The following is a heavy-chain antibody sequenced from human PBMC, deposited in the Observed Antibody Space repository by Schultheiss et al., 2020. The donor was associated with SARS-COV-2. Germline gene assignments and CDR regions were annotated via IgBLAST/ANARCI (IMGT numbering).Heavy chain of an antibody. Sequence: GGSLRLSCAASGFTFSSYSMNWVRQAPGKGLEWVAVISGSGGSTYYADSVKGRFTISRDNSKNTLYLQMSSLRAEDTAVYYCARVHLNVLRFLGLYGMDVWGQGTTVTVSS. CDR2: ISGSGGST. V-gene: IGHV3-23*01. CDR3: ARVHLNVLRFLGLYGMDV. CDR1: GFTFSSYS. D-gene: IGHD3-3*01. J-gene: IGHJ6*02.